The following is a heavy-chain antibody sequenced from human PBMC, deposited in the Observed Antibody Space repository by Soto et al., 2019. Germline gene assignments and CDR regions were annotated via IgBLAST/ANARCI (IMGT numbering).Heavy chain of an antibody. J-gene: IGHJ4*02. CDR3: ASARADSGKSFHS. V-gene: IGHV3-11*01. CDR2: ISSNSITI. D-gene: IGHD1-26*01. Sequence: QVQLVESGGGLVKPGGSLRLSCAASGFTFSDYYMSWIRQAPGKGLEWISYISSNSITIYYADSVKGRFTISRDNARNSLYLQMNSLRVKDTPTYYCASARADSGKSFHSWGQGTLVAVSS. CDR1: GFTFSDYY.